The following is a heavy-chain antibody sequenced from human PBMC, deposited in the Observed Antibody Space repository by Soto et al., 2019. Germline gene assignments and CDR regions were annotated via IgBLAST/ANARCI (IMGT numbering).Heavy chain of an antibody. CDR3: ATEVVVVVAATKSSCWFDP. Sequence: QVQLVQSGAEVKKPGASVKVSCKVSGYTLTELSMHWVRQAPGKGLEWMGGFDPEDGETIYAQKFQGRVTMTEDTSTDTAYMELTSLRSEDTAVYYCATEVVVVVAATKSSCWFDPWGQGTLVTVSS. CDR2: FDPEDGET. V-gene: IGHV1-24*01. CDR1: GYTLTELS. J-gene: IGHJ5*02. D-gene: IGHD2-15*01.